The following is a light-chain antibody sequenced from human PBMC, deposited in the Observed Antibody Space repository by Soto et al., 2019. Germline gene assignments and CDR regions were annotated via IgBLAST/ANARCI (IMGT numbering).Light chain of an antibody. V-gene: IGKV3-15*01. Sequence: EIVMTQSPATLSASPGEGATLSCRASQSVSSNLAWYQQKPGQAPRLLNYGASTRATGIPARFSGSGSGTDFTLTISSLQSEDFAVYYCQQYNNWPPTFGQGTKLEIK. J-gene: IGKJ2*01. CDR3: QQYNNWPPT. CDR2: GAS. CDR1: QSVSSN.